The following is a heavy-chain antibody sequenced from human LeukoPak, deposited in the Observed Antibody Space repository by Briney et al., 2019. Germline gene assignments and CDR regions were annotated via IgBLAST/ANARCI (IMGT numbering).Heavy chain of an antibody. CDR2: INPSGGLT. Sequence: ASVKVSCKASGNTFSSYCMHWVRQAPGQGLEWMGIINPSGGLTFYAQRFEGRVTVTRDTSTSTVHMELSSLRSEDTAVYYCAREGPGTGKYLDYWGQGTLVTVSS. D-gene: IGHD6-13*01. CDR1: GNTFSSYC. CDR3: AREGPGTGKYLDY. J-gene: IGHJ4*02. V-gene: IGHV1-46*01.